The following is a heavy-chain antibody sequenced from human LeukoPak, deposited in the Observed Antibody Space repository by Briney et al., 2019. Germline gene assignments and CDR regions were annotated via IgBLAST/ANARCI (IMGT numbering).Heavy chain of an antibody. J-gene: IGHJ6*02. CDR2: IKQDGSEK. CDR3: ARDPDGYCSSTSCPRYGMDV. Sequence: GGSLRLSCAASGFTFSSYWMSWVRQAPGRGLEWVANIKQDGSEKYYVDSVKGRFTISRDNAKNSLYLQMNSLRAEDTAVYYCARDPDGYCSSTSCPRYGMDVWGQGTTVTVSS. D-gene: IGHD2-2*01. CDR1: GFTFSSYW. V-gene: IGHV3-7*01.